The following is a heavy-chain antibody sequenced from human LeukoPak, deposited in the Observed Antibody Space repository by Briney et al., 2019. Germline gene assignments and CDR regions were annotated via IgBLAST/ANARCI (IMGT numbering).Heavy chain of an antibody. Sequence: GGSLRLSCAASGFTFSNYWMHWVRQALGKGLVWVSRINSDGSSTSYADSVKGRFTISRDNAKNMLYLQMNSLRAEDTAVYYCSRVSSGSYCGYYYYYMDVCGKGPTVTVSS. J-gene: IGHJ6*03. CDR3: SRVSSGSYCGYYYYYMDV. CDR1: GFTFSNYW. CDR2: INSDGSST. V-gene: IGHV3-74*01. D-gene: IGHD1-26*01.